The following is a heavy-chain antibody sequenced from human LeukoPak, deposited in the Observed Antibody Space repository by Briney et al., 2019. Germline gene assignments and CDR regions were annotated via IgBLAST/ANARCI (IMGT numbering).Heavy chain of an antibody. CDR1: GYTLTELS. V-gene: IGHV1-24*01. CDR3: ASQESVVVVAATLEFFNY. CDR2: FDPEDGET. Sequence: GASVKVSCKVSGYTLTELSMHWVRQAPGKGLEWMGGFDPEDGETIYAQKFQGRVTMTEDTSTDTAYMELSSPRSEDTAVYYCASQESVVVVAATLEFFNYWGQGTLVTVSS. J-gene: IGHJ4*02. D-gene: IGHD2-15*01.